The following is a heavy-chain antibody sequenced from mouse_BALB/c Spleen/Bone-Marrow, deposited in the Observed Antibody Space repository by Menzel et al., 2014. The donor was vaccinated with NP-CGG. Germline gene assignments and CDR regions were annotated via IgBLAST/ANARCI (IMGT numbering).Heavy chain of an antibody. J-gene: IGHJ2*02. CDR1: GYTFTNYW. D-gene: IGHD1-1*01. CDR2: IEPSDSYT. V-gene: IGHV1-69*02. CDR3: ARGRTTVVSDY. Sequence: QVQLQQSGAEVVKPGASVKVSCKASGYTFTNYWMQRVKQRPGQGLEWIGEIEPSDSYTNYNQDFKGKATLTVDKSSSTAHMQLSSLTSEDSAVYYCARGRTTVVSDYWGQGTSRTGAS.